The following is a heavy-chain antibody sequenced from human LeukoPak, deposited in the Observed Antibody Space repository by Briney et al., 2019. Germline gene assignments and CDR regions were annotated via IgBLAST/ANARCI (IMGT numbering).Heavy chain of an antibody. Sequence: ASVKVSCKASGYTFTRYGISWVRQAPGQGLEWMGWISAYNGNTKYAQKLQGRVTMTTDTSTSTAYMELRSLRSDDTAVYYCARGGGVDTTVHFDYWGQGTLVTVSS. J-gene: IGHJ4*02. CDR1: GYTFTRYG. CDR3: ARGGGVDTTVHFDY. CDR2: ISAYNGNT. D-gene: IGHD3-16*01. V-gene: IGHV1-18*01.